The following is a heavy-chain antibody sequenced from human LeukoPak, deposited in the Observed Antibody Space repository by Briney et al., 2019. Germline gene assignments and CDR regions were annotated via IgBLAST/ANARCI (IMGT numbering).Heavy chain of an antibody. D-gene: IGHD3-22*01. CDR1: GGSISSSSYY. CDR2: IYYSGST. CDR3: ARHEARGYDSSGHLVPWYNWFDP. Sequence: SETLSLTCTVSGGSISSSSYYWGWIRQPPGKGLEWIGSIYYSGSTYYNPSLKSRVTISVDTSKSQFSLKLSSVTAADTAVYYCARHEARGYDSSGHLVPWYNWFDPWGQGTLVTVSS. J-gene: IGHJ5*02. V-gene: IGHV4-39*01.